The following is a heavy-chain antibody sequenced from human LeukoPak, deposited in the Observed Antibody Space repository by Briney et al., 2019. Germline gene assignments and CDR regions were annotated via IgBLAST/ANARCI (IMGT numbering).Heavy chain of an antibody. J-gene: IGHJ4*02. CDR1: GGSISSSSYY. CDR3: ARESYDFWSGSFGT. CDR2: IYTSGST. Sequence: SETLSLTCTVSGGSISSSSYYWGWIRQPPGKGLEWIGRIYTSGSTNYNPSLKSRVTMSVDTSKNQFSLKLSSVTAADTAVYYCARESYDFWSGSFGTWGQGTLVTVSS. D-gene: IGHD3-3*01. V-gene: IGHV4-39*07.